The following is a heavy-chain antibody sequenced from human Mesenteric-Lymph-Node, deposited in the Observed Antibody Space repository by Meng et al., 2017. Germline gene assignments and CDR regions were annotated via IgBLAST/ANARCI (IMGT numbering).Heavy chain of an antibody. CDR1: GYTFTSYA. D-gene: IGHD5-12*01. Sequence: ASVKVSCKASGYTFTSYAMHWVRQAPGQRLEWMGWINAGNGNTKYSQKFQGRVTITRDTSASTAYMELSSLRSEDTAVYYCARDGGYGGPSDYWGQGTLVTVSS. V-gene: IGHV1-3*01. CDR2: INAGNGNT. CDR3: ARDGGYGGPSDY. J-gene: IGHJ4*02.